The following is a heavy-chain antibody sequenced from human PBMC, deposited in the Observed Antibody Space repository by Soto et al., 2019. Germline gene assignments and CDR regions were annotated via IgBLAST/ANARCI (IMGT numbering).Heavy chain of an antibody. J-gene: IGHJ6*02. CDR1: GFTFSGSA. D-gene: IGHD3-3*01. CDR3: TLPKFDFCVGPYYYSFGMDV. Sequence: GGSLRLSCAASGFTFSGSAMHWVRQASGKGLEWVGRIRSKANSYATAYAASVKGRFTISRDDSKNTAYLQMNSLKTEDTAVYYGTLPKFDFCVGPYYYSFGMDVWGQGTTVTV. CDR2: IRSKANSYAT. V-gene: IGHV3-73*01.